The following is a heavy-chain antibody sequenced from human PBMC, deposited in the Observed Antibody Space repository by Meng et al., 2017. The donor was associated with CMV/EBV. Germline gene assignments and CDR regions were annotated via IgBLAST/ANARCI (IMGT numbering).Heavy chain of an antibody. CDR1: GYTFTSYG. CDR3: ARDPEQLGGGYGVDV. CDR2: ISAYNGNT. D-gene: IGHD6-6*01. Sequence: ASVKVSCKASGYTFTSYGIGWVRQAPGQGLEWMGWISAYNGNTNYAQKLQGRVTMTTDTSTSTAYMELRSLRSDDTAVYYCARDPEQLGGGYGVDVWGQGTTVTVSS. V-gene: IGHV1-18*01. J-gene: IGHJ6*02.